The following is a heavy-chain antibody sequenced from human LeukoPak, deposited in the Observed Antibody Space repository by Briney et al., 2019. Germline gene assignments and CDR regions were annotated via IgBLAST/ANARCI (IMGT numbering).Heavy chain of an antibody. Sequence: PGGSLRLSCAASGLTFSIYAMSWVRQAPGKGLEWVSAITGSGNNTYYADSVKGRFTISRDNSKNTLYVQMNSLRAEDAAVYYCAKYYGKYLDYWGQGTLVTVSS. J-gene: IGHJ4*02. D-gene: IGHD3-3*01. CDR1: GLTFSIYA. V-gene: IGHV3-23*01. CDR3: AKYYGKYLDY. CDR2: ITGSGNNT.